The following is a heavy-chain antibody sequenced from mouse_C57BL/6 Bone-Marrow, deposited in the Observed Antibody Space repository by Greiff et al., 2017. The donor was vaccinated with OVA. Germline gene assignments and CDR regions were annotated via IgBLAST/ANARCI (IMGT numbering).Heavy chain of an antibody. CDR1: GYAFTNYL. Sequence: QVQLQQSGAELVRPGTSVKVSCKASGYAFTNYLIEWVKQRPGQGLEWIGVINPGSGGTNYNEKFKGKATLTADKSSSTAYMQLSSLTSEDSAVYFCARRGQGRWYFDVWGTGTTVTVSS. CDR2: INPGSGGT. V-gene: IGHV1-54*01. D-gene: IGHD3-3*01. CDR3: ARRGQGRWYFDV. J-gene: IGHJ1*03.